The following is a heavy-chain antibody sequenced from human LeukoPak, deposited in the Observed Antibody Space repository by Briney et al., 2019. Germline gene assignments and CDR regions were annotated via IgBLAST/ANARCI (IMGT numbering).Heavy chain of an antibody. CDR1: GGTFSSYA. CDR2: IIPIFGTA. Sequence: SVKVSCKASGGTFSSYAISWVRQAPGQGLEWMGGIIPIFGTANYAQKFQGRVTITTDESTSTAYMELSSLRSEDTAVYYCARDHIRDGYSYYFDYWGQGTLVTVSS. V-gene: IGHV1-69*05. D-gene: IGHD5-24*01. J-gene: IGHJ4*02. CDR3: ARDHIRDGYSYYFDY.